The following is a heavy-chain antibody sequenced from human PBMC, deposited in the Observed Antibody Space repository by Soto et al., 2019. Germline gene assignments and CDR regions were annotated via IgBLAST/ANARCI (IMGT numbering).Heavy chain of an antibody. CDR3: AKSTLVVVTATYFDY. CDR2: ISYDGSNK. CDR1: GFTFSSYG. D-gene: IGHD2-21*02. J-gene: IGHJ4*02. V-gene: IGHV3-30*18. Sequence: QVQLVESGGGVVQPGRSLRLSCAASGFTFSSYGMHWVRQAPGKGLEWVAVISYDGSNKYYADSVKGRFTIYRDNSKNTRYLQMNSLRAEDTAVYYCAKSTLVVVTATYFDYWGQGTLVTVSS.